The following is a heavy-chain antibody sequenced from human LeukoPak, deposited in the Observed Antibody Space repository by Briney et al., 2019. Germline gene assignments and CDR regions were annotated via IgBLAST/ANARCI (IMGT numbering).Heavy chain of an antibody. CDR3: ARHLKVGRPIDY. CDR2: INYSGST. V-gene: IGHV4-39*01. J-gene: IGHJ4*02. Sequence: PSETLSLTCTVSGGSISSSSYYWGWIRQPPGKGLEWIGSINYSGSTYYNPSLKSRVTISVDTSKNQFSLKLSSMTAADTAVYFCARHLKVGRPIDYWGQGTLVTVSS. CDR1: GGSISSSSYY.